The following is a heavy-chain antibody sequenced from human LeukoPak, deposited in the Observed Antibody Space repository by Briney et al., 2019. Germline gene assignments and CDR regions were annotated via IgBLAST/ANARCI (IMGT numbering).Heavy chain of an antibody. Sequence: PGRSLRLSCATSGFTSSTYDIHWVRQAPGKGLEWVAVIWYDGSNKYYADSVKGRFTVSRDNSKNTLYLQMNSLRAEDTAVYYCAGGWAYCSGDCYFDYWGQGTLVTVSS. CDR3: AGGWAYCSGDCYFDY. V-gene: IGHV3-33*01. CDR2: IWYDGSNK. J-gene: IGHJ4*02. D-gene: IGHD2-21*02. CDR1: GFTSSTYD.